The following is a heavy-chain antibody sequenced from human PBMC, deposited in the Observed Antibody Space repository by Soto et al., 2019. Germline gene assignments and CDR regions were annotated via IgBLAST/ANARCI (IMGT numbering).Heavy chain of an antibody. J-gene: IGHJ4*02. D-gene: IGHD3-9*01. CDR3: ARSGYFDWLLLWYFDY. CDR2: ISYDGSNK. V-gene: IGHV3-30-3*01. CDR1: GFTFSSYA. Sequence: GGSLRLSCAASGFTFSSYAMHWVRQAPGKGLEWVAVISYDGSNKYYADSVKGRFTISRDNSKNTLYLQMNSLRAEDTAVYYWARSGYFDWLLLWYFDYWGQGTLVTVSS.